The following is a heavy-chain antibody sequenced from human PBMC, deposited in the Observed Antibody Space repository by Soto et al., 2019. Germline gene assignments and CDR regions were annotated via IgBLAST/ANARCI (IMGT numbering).Heavy chain of an antibody. CDR3: ARVSYDSSGYYYYYYGMDV. J-gene: IGHJ6*02. D-gene: IGHD3-22*01. CDR1: GGSLGSYY. Sequence: ASETLSLTCTVSGGSLGSYYWSWIRQPPGKGLEWIGYVFYTGRANYNASLKSRVSISLDTSNYQFSLKLSSVTAADTAVYYCARVSYDSSGYYYYYYGMDVWGQGTTVTVSS. CDR2: VFYTGRA. V-gene: IGHV4-59*01.